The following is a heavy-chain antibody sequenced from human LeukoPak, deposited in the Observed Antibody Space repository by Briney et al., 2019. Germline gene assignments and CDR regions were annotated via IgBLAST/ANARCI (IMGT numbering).Heavy chain of an antibody. Sequence: PSETLSLTCTVSGGSISSYYWSWIRQPAGKGLEWIGRIYGSGSTNYNPSLWGRVTMSVDTSRNQVSLNLRPVTAADTAVYYCARDLGGLYYDSSGTDYWGQGPLVTVSS. CDR3: ARDLGGLYYDSSGTDY. V-gene: IGHV4-4*07. J-gene: IGHJ4*02. CDR1: GGSISSYY. D-gene: IGHD3-22*01. CDR2: IYGSGST.